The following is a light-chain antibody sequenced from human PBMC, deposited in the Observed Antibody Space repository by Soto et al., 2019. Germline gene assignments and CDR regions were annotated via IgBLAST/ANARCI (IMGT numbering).Light chain of an antibody. J-gene: IGKJ4*01. CDR3: RQTLQTPLT. Sequence: DIVMTQSPLSLPVTPGEPASISCRSSQSLLHKSGYNYLNWYLQKPGQSPQPLIYLGSNRASGVPARFSGSGAGTDFTLKITRVEADDVGVYFCRQTLQTPLTVGGGTTVEIK. CDR2: LGS. V-gene: IGKV2-28*01. CDR1: QSLLHKSGYNY.